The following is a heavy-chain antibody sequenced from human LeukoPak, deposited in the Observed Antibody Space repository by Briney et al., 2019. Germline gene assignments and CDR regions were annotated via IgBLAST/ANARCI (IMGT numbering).Heavy chain of an antibody. CDR2: ISSSGSMI. V-gene: IGHV3-48*03. CDR3: ARFKYSSSSGDFDY. Sequence: PGGSLRLSCAASGFTFNNYQMNWVRQAPGKGLEWVSYISSSGSMIYYADSVKGRFTISRDNAKNSLYLQMNSLRAEDTAVYYCARFKYSSSSGDFDYWGQGTLVTVSS. J-gene: IGHJ4*02. D-gene: IGHD6-6*01. CDR1: GFTFNNYQ.